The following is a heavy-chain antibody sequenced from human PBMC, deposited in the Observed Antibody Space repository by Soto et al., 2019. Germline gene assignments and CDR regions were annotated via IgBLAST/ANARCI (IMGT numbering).Heavy chain of an antibody. CDR1: GFTFSSYW. J-gene: IGHJ6*02. CDR2: IKQDGSDK. V-gene: IGHV3-7*03. Sequence: PGGSLRLSCVGSGFTFSSYWMSWVRQAPGKGLEWVANIKQDGSDKYYVDSVKGRFTISRDNAERSMSLQMNSLRAEDTAVYYCASLGYSSGWNHYYGMDVWGQGTTVTVSS. D-gene: IGHD6-19*01. CDR3: ASLGYSSGWNHYYGMDV.